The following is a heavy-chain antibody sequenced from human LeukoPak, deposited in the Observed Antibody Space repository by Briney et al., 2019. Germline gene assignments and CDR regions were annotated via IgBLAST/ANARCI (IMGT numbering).Heavy chain of an antibody. V-gene: IGHV4-39*01. CDR2: IYNSGST. J-gene: IGHJ4*02. Sequence: SETLSLTCTVSGGSISSSSYYWGWIRQPPGKGLEWIGSIYNSGSTHYNPSLKSRVTISVDTSKNQFSLKLSSVTAADTAVYYCARHAYYGAKDFDYWGQGTLVTVSS. D-gene: IGHD4/OR15-4a*01. CDR3: ARHAYYGAKDFDY. CDR1: GGSISSSSYY.